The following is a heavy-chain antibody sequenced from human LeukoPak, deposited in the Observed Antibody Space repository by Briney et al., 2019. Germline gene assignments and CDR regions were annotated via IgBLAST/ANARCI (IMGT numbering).Heavy chain of an antibody. Sequence: SETLSLTCTVSGGSISSSSYYWGWIRQPPGKGLEWIGSIYYSGSTYYNPSLKSRVTISVDTSKNQFSLKLSSVIAADTAVYYCARMSPYCGGDCYPDAFDIWGQGTMVTVSS. CDR2: IYYSGST. CDR3: ARMSPYCGGDCYPDAFDI. V-gene: IGHV4-39*01. D-gene: IGHD2-21*01. CDR1: GGSISSSSYY. J-gene: IGHJ3*02.